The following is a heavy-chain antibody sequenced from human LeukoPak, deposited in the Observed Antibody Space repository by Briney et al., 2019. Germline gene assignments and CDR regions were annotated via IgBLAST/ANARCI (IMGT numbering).Heavy chain of an antibody. CDR1: GGSISSSSYY. V-gene: IGHV4-61*05. CDR3: ARCSSSWTTPIDY. D-gene: IGHD6-13*01. J-gene: IGHJ4*02. CDR2: IYYSGST. Sequence: SETLSLTCTVSGGSISSSSYYWGWIRQPPGKGLEWIGYIYYSGSTNYNPSLKSRVTISVDTSKNQFSLKLSSVTAADMAVYYCARCSSSWTTPIDYWGQGTLVTVSS.